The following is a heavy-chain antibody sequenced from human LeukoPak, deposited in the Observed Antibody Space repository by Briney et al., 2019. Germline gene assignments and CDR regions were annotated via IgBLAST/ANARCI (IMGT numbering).Heavy chain of an antibody. CDR3: ASPLGDSFWSGYYSVY. Sequence: SVKVSCKASGGTFSSYAISWVRQAPGQGLEWMGGIIPIFGTANYAQKFQGRVTITADESTSTAYMELSSLRSEDTAVYYCASPLGDSFWSGYYSVYWGQGTPVTVSS. CDR1: GGTFSSYA. J-gene: IGHJ4*02. D-gene: IGHD3-3*01. CDR2: IIPIFGTA. V-gene: IGHV1-69*13.